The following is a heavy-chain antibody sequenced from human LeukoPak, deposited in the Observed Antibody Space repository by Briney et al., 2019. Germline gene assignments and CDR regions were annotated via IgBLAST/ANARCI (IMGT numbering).Heavy chain of an antibody. Sequence: PSETLSLTCTVSGGSISSSSYYWGWIRQPPGKGLEWIGSIYYSGSTYYNPSLKSRVTISVDTSKNQFSLKLSSVTAADTAVYYCARRNMGGGGYYFDYWGQGTLVTVSS. V-gene: IGHV4-39*01. J-gene: IGHJ4*02. CDR3: ARRNMGGGGYYFDY. CDR2: IYYSGST. D-gene: IGHD3-16*01. CDR1: GGSISSSSYY.